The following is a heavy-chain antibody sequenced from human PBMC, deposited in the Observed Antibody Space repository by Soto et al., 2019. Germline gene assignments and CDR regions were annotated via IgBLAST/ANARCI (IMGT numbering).Heavy chain of an antibody. CDR3: AKDAPGSGWLSDY. CDR1: GFTLSNYA. J-gene: IGHJ4*02. CDR2: ISGHDAGT. Sequence: QAGGSLRLSCAASGFTLSNYAMSWVRQSAGKGLEWVSTISGHDAGTSYADSVKGRFTISRDNSKNTLYLQMNSLRVEDTAVYYCAKDAPGSGWLSDYWGQGARVTVSS. V-gene: IGHV3-23*01. D-gene: IGHD3-22*01.